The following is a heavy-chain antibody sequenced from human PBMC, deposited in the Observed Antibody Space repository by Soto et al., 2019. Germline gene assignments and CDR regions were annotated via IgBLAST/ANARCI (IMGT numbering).Heavy chain of an antibody. CDR2: IIPIFGTA. Sequence: QVQLVQSGAEVKKPGSSVKVSCKASGGTFSSYAISWVRQDPGQGLEWMGGIIPIFGTANYAQKFQGRVTITADDSTSTAYMELSSLRSEDMAVYYCARTYYYGSGNYDAFDIWGQGTMVTVSS. D-gene: IGHD3-10*01. J-gene: IGHJ3*02. CDR1: GGTFSSYA. V-gene: IGHV1-69*01. CDR3: ARTYYYGSGNYDAFDI.